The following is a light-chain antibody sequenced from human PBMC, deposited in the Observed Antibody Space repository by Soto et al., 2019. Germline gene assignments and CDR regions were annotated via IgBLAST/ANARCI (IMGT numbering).Light chain of an antibody. CDR2: GAS. J-gene: IGKJ1*01. CDR3: QQYNNWPQT. V-gene: IGKV3-15*01. Sequence: RVGTQCRSSWSVSPGERATLSCRASQSVSRNLAWYQQKPGQAPRLLIYGASTRATGIPARFSGSGSGTEFTLTISCLKYEDFAVYYCQQYNNWPQTFGQGTKVDI. CDR1: QSVSRN.